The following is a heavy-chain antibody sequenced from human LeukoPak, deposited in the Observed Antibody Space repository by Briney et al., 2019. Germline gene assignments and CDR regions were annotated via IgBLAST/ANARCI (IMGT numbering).Heavy chain of an antibody. D-gene: IGHD3-16*01. CDR2: IYYSGTT. J-gene: IGHJ6*02. V-gene: IGHV4-59*08. CDR3: ARLSLIVVDGGYYYYYGMDV. CDR1: GGSIGTYS. Sequence: SETLSLTCTVSGGSIGTYSWNWIRQPPGKGLEWIGYIYYSGTTNYNPSLKSRVTISVDTSKNQFSLKLSSVTAADTAVYYCARLSLIVVDGGYYYYYGMDVWGQGTTVTVSS.